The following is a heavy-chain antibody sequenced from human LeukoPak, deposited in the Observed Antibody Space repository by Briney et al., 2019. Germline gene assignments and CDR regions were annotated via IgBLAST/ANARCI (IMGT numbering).Heavy chain of an antibody. J-gene: IGHJ3*02. V-gene: IGHV1-69*05. D-gene: IGHD5-18*01. CDR1: GGTFSSYA. Sequence: SVKVSCKASGGTFSSYAISWARQAPGQGLEWMGRIIPIFGTANYAQKFQGRVTITTDESTSTAYVELSSLRSEDTAVYYCARPQRGYSYSAFDIWGQGTMVTVSS. CDR2: IIPIFGTA. CDR3: ARPQRGYSYSAFDI.